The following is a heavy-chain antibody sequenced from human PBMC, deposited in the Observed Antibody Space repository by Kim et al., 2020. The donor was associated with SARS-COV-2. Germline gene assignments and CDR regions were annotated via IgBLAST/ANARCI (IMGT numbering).Heavy chain of an antibody. CDR1: GYTFTGYY. CDR2: INPNSGGT. V-gene: IGHV1-2*02. D-gene: IGHD3-9*01. CDR3: ARDLSNILTGYAQIYYYYGMDV. J-gene: IGHJ6*02. Sequence: ASVKVSCKASGYTFTGYYMHWVRQAPGQGLEWMGWINPNSGGTNYAQKFQGRVTMTRDTSISTAYMELSRLRSDDTAVYSCARDLSNILTGYAQIYYYYGMDVWGQGTTVTVSS.